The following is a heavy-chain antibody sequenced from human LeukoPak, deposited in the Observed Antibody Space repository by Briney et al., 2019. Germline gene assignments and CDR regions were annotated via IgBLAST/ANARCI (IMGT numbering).Heavy chain of an antibody. CDR1: GGSISSGGYY. V-gene: IGHV4-31*03. Sequence: SETLSLTCTVPGGSISSGGYYWSWIRQHPGKGLEWIGYMHHSGPTYYNPSLKSRVTISVDTSKNQFSLKLNPVTAADTAVYYCARVVATTTLDYWGQGTLVTVSS. CDR2: MHHSGPT. CDR3: ARVVATTTLDY. J-gene: IGHJ4*02. D-gene: IGHD5-12*01.